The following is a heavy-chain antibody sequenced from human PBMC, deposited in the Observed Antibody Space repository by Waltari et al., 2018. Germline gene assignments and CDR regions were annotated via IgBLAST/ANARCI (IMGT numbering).Heavy chain of an antibody. J-gene: IGHJ4*02. D-gene: IGHD2-2*01. CDR3: AARGDIIVVPAALDY. CDR1: GGSFSGNY. Sequence: QVQLQQWGAGLLKPSETLSLTCAVYGGSFSGNYWSWIRQPPYKGLEWIGEINHRGSANHNPSLKSRVTISVARAKNQFSLKLDSVTAADTAVYYCAARGDIIVVPAALDYWGQGTLVTVSS. CDR2: INHRGSA. V-gene: IGHV4-34*01.